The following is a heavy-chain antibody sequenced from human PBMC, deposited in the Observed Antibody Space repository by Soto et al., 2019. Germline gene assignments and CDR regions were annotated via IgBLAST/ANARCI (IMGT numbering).Heavy chain of an antibody. V-gene: IGHV1-18*01. CDR1: GYTFTSYG. CDR3: ATRSPAFDF. CDR2: ISTSKGNT. Sequence: QVQLVQSGPEVKKPGASVKVSCKTSGYTFTSYGIAWVRQAPGQGLEWMGWISTSKGNTNYAQKFQGRVTMTTDTSTSTGYMELRGLRSDDTAVYYCATRSPAFDFWGQGTLVTVSS. J-gene: IGHJ4*02.